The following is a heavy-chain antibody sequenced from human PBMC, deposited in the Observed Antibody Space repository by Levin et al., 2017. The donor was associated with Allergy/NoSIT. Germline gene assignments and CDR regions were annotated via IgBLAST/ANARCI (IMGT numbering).Heavy chain of an antibody. Sequence: GGSLRLSCAASGFTFSSYSMNWVRQAPGKGLEWVSSISSSSSYIYYADSVKGRFTISRDNAKNSLYLQMNSLRAEDTAVYYCARGEQQLVPYYYYGMDVWGQGTTVTVSS. CDR1: GFTFSSYS. D-gene: IGHD6-13*01. CDR2: ISSSSSYI. V-gene: IGHV3-21*01. J-gene: IGHJ6*02. CDR3: ARGEQQLVPYYYYGMDV.